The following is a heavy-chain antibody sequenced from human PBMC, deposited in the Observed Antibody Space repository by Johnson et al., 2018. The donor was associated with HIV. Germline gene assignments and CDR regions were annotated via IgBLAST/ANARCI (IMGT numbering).Heavy chain of an antibody. J-gene: IGHJ3*02. CDR2: IRYDGSNK. CDR3: AKDRDRDDAFDI. V-gene: IGHV3-30*02. CDR1: GFTFSSYG. Sequence: QVQLVESGGALVQPGGSLRLSCVASGFTFSSYGMHWVRQAPGKGLEWVAFIRYDGSNKYYADSVKGRFTISRDNSKNTLYLQMNSRRAEDTAVYYCAKDRDRDDAFDIWGQGTMVTVSS.